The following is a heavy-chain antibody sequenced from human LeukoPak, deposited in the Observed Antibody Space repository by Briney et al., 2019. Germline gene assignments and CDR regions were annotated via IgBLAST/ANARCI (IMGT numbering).Heavy chain of an antibody. J-gene: IGHJ4*02. Sequence: PGRSLRLPCAASGFTFSSYAMHWVRQAPGKGLEWVAVISYDGSNKYYADSVKGRFTISRDNSKNTLYLQMNSLRAEDTAVYYCARAPYYPYGPGDYWGQGTLVTVSS. V-gene: IGHV3-30*04. CDR2: ISYDGSNK. CDR3: ARAPYYPYGPGDY. CDR1: GFTFSSYA. D-gene: IGHD3-10*01.